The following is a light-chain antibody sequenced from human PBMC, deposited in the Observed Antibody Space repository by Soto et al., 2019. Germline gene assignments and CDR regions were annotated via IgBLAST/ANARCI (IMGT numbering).Light chain of an antibody. CDR2: KVS. J-gene: IGKJ1*01. Sequence: DVVMTQSPLSLPVTLGQPASISCRSSQSLVYSDGNTYLSWFQQRPGQSPRRLIYKVSNRDSGVPDRFSGSGSGTDFPLKISRVEAEDVGVYYCMQGTHWPPWTFGQGTKVEIK. V-gene: IGKV2-30*01. CDR3: MQGTHWPPWT. CDR1: QSLVYSDGNTY.